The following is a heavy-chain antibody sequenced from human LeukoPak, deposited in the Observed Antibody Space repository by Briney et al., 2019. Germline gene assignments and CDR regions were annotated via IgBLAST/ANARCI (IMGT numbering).Heavy chain of an antibody. CDR2: ISGSGGST. V-gene: IGHV3-23*01. CDR1: GFTFSSYA. D-gene: IGHD5-18*01. Sequence: GGSLRLSCAASGFTFSSYAMSWVRQAPGRGLEWVSAISGSGGSTYYADSVKGRFTISRDNSKNTLYLQMNSLRAEDTAVYYCAKDGDTAMATGSFDYWGQGTLVTVSS. J-gene: IGHJ4*02. CDR3: AKDGDTAMATGSFDY.